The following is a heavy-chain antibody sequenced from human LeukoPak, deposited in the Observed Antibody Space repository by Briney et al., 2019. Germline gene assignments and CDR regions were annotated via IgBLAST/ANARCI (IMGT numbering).Heavy chain of an antibody. D-gene: IGHD3-3*02. Sequence: SETLSLTCTVSVGSISSYYWSCIPHPPGKGLEWMGYIYYSGSTNYNTSLTSRVTISVDTSKNQFSLKPSSVTAADTAVYYCARELASPYYYYYMDVWGKGTTVTVSS. CDR3: ARELASPYYYYYMDV. J-gene: IGHJ6*03. CDR2: IYYSGST. CDR1: VGSISSYY. V-gene: IGHV4-59*01.